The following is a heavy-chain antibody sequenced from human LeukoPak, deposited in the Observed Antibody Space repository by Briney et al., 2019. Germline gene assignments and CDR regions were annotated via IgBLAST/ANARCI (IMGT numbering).Heavy chain of an antibody. CDR2: VYYTGNT. V-gene: IGHV4-59*01. CDR3: AATKRALVVVPAAMASGFAP. Sequence: SETLSLTCTVSGGSISSYYWNWVRQPPGRGLEWIGYVYYTGNTKYNPSLKSRVTISVDTSKNQFSLKLNSVTAADTAVYYCAATKRALVVVPAAMASGFAPWGQGTLVTVSS. CDR1: GGSISSYY. J-gene: IGHJ5*02. D-gene: IGHD2-2*01.